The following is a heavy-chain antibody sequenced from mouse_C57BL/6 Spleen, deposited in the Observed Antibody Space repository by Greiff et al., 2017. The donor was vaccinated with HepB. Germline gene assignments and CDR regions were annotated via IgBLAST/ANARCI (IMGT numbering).Heavy chain of an antibody. CDR3: ARNGNPIYYDYDGGYFDV. V-gene: IGHV2-2*01. CDR2: IWSGGST. Sequence: VQLQQSGPGLVQPSQSLSITCTVSGFSLTSYGVHWVRQSPGKGLEWLGVIWSGGSTDYNAAFISRLSISKDNSKSQVFFKMNSLQADDTAIYYCARNGNPIYYDYDGGYFDVWGTGTTVTVSS. CDR1: GFSLTSYG. J-gene: IGHJ1*03. D-gene: IGHD2-4*01.